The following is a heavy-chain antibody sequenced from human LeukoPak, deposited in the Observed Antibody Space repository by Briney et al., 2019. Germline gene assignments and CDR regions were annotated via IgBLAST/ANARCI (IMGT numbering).Heavy chain of an antibody. CDR1: GGSFSGYY. Sequence: SETLSLTCAVYGGSFSGYYWSWIRQPPGKGLEWIGEINHSGSTNYNPSLKSRVTISVDTSKNQFSLKLSSVTAADTAVYYCARDDSSGYYDYWGQGTLVTVSS. D-gene: IGHD3-22*01. CDR2: INHSGST. V-gene: IGHV4-34*01. J-gene: IGHJ4*02. CDR3: ARDDSSGYYDY.